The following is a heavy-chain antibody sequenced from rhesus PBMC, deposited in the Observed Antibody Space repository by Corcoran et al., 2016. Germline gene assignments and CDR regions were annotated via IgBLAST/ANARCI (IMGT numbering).Heavy chain of an antibody. Sequence: QVQLQESGPGVVKPSTTLSLTCAVSGGSINDSSRLSWICHPPGKGLDWIGNIYGSIRSTNVNPSLRGRVTISKDTSKNQVSLKLTSVTAADTAVYYCASTVGPVVYWGQGVLVTVSS. CDR3: ASTVGPVVY. CDR2: IYGSIRST. D-gene: IGHD5-24*01. V-gene: IGHV4S10*01. CDR1: GGSINDSSR. J-gene: IGHJ4*01.